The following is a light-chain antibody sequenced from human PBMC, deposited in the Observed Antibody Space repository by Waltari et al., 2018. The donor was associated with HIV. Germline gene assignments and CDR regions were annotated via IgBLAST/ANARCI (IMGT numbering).Light chain of an antibody. V-gene: IGKV1-5*03. Sequence: DIQMTQSPSALYASVGDRVTIPCRASQSISSWLAWYQQKPGKAPKLLIYKASSLESGAPSRFSGSGSGTEFTLTISSLQPGDFATYYCQQYNSYPLTFGGGTKVEIK. J-gene: IGKJ4*01. CDR3: QQYNSYPLT. CDR1: QSISSW. CDR2: KAS.